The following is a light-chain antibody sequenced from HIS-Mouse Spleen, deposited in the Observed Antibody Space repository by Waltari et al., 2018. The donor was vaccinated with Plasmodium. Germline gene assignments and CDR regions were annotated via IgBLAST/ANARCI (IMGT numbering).Light chain of an antibody. CDR3: MIWPSNASGV. J-gene: IGLJ3*02. V-gene: IGLV5-37*01. CDR1: SDINVGSYN. CDR2: NYSDSDK. Sequence: QPVLTQPPSSSASPGESARLTCTLPSDINVGSYNIYWYQQKPGSPPRYLLYNYSDSDKGQGSRVRGRVSGYNDASANTGILLISGLQSEDEADYYGMIWPSNASGVFGGGTKLTVL.